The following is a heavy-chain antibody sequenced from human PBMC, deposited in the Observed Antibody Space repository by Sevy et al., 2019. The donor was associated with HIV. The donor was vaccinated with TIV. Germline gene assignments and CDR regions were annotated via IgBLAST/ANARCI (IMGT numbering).Heavy chain of an antibody. CDR3: ARGSSSHFDY. Sequence: GGSLRLSCAASGFTVSSNYMSWVRQAPGKGLEWVSVIYSGGSTYYVDAVKGRFTISRDNSNNTLYLQMNSLRAGDTAGYYCARGSSSHFDYWGQGTLVTVSS. V-gene: IGHV3-53*01. CDR2: IYSGGST. J-gene: IGHJ4*02. CDR1: GFTVSSNY. D-gene: IGHD6-13*01.